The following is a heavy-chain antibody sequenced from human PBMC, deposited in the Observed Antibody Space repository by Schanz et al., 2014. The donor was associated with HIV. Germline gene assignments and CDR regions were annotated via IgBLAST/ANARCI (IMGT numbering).Heavy chain of an antibody. J-gene: IGHJ4*02. CDR3: ARSYGSGNRFDY. CDR1: GGAISSGGYS. V-gene: IGHV4-30-2*01. CDR2: ISHSGSS. Sequence: QLQLQESGSGLVKPSQTLSLTCGVSGGAISSGGYSWSWIRQTPGKGLEWIGYISHSGSSFYNPSLESRVTLSIDTSKNHFSLNLTSVTAADTAIYYCARSYGSGNRFDYWGQGTLVTVSS. D-gene: IGHD3-10*01.